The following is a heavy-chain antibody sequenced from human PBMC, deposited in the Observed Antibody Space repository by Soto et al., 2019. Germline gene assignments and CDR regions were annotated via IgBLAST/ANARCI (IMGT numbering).Heavy chain of an antibody. V-gene: IGHV4-39*01. Sequence: QLQLQESGPGLVKPSETLSLTCTVSGGSISSSSYYWGWIRQPPGKGLEWIGSIYYSGSTYYNPSLKSRVTISVDTSKNQFSLKLSSVTAADTAVYYCARFNYCSSTSCPVYYFDYWGQGTLVTVSS. CDR1: GGSISSSSYY. D-gene: IGHD2-2*01. CDR3: ARFNYCSSTSCPVYYFDY. CDR2: IYYSGST. J-gene: IGHJ4*02.